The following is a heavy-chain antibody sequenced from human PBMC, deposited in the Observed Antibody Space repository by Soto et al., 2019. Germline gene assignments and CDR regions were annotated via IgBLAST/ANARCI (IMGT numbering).Heavy chain of an antibody. V-gene: IGHV4-30-4*01. CDR1: GGSISSGYYY. J-gene: IGHJ4*02. D-gene: IGHD6-13*01. Sequence: SETLSLTCSVSGGSISSGYYYWSWIRQPPGKGLEWIGNIYYSGNTYYNPSLKSRLIISIDTSKNQFSLKLGSVTAADTAVYYCASFAIWQQNVEYWGQGTRVTLSS. CDR2: IYYSGNT. CDR3: ASFAIWQQNVEY.